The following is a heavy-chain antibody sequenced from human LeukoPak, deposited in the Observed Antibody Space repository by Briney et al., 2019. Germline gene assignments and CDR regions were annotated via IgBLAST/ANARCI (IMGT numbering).Heavy chain of an antibody. D-gene: IGHD5-18*01. CDR1: GFTFSSYW. CDR2: INSDGSST. V-gene: IGHV3-74*01. CDR3: ARAVGTAIAFGY. J-gene: IGHJ4*02. Sequence: GGSLRLSCAASGFTFSSYWMHWVRQAPGKGLVWVSRINSDGSSTSYADSVKGRFTISGDNAKNTLYLQMNSLRAGDTAVYYCARAVGTAIAFGYWGQGTLVTVSS.